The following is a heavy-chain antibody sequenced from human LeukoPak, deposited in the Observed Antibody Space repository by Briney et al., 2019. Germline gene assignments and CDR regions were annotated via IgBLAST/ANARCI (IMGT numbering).Heavy chain of an antibody. V-gene: IGHV1-2*06. CDR1: GYTFTSYG. D-gene: IGHD3-10*01. J-gene: IGHJ4*02. CDR2: INPNSGGT. Sequence: ASVKVSCKASGYTFTSYGISWVRQAPGQGLEWMGRINPNSGGTNYAQTFQGRVTMTRDTSISTAYMELSRLRSDDTAVYYCARSYGSGSPDYWGQGTLVTVSS. CDR3: ARSYGSGSPDY.